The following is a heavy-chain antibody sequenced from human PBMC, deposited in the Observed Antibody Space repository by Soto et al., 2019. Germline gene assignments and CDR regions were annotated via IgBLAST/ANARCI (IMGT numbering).Heavy chain of an antibody. J-gene: IGHJ6*02. D-gene: IGHD2-2*01. Sequence: QITLKESGPTLVKPTQTLTLTCTFSGFSLTTTGVGVGWLRQPPGKTLEWLALIYWDDDKRYSPSLKSRLTVTKDTSKNQVVLTMTKIDPVDTATYYCAHSGCISTTCYCDYYYYAMDVWGQGTTVTVSS. CDR1: GFSLTTTGVG. CDR2: IYWDDDK. CDR3: AHSGCISTTCYCDYYYYAMDV. V-gene: IGHV2-5*02.